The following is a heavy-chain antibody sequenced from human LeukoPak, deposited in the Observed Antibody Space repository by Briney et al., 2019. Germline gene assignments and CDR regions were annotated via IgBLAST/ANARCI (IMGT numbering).Heavy chain of an antibody. CDR2: IYHSGST. Sequence: PSETLSLTCAVSGYPISSGYYWGWIRQPPGKGLEWIGSIYHSGSTYYNPSLKSRVTISVDTSKNQFSLKLSSVTAADTAVYYCVRDNTPRAFDYWGQGTQVTVSS. V-gene: IGHV4-38-2*02. CDR1: GYPISSGYY. J-gene: IGHJ4*02. CDR3: VRDNTPRAFDY. D-gene: IGHD2-2*02.